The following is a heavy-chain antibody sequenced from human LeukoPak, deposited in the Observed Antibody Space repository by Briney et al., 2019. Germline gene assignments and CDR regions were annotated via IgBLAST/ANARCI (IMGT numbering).Heavy chain of an antibody. CDR3: ARDQQQLVIHDAFDI. CDR1: GFTFRSYG. V-gene: IGHV3-30*02. D-gene: IGHD6-13*01. Sequence: TGGSLRLSCAASGFTFRSYGMHWVRQAPGKGLEWVTFIPYDGSNKFYADSVKGRFAISRDNSKNTLYLQMNSLRAEDTAVYYCARDQQQLVIHDAFDIWGQGTMVTVSS. J-gene: IGHJ3*02. CDR2: IPYDGSNK.